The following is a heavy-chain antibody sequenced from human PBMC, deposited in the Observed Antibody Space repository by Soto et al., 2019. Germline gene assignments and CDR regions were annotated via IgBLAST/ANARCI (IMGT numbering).Heavy chain of an antibody. Sequence: QVQLVQSGAEVKKPGASVKVSCKASGYTFTSYDINWVRQATGQGLEWMGWMNPNSGNTGYAQKFQGRVTMTRNTSISTAXXELSSLRSXXXXXXYXAREYSSGWSKDWGQGTLVTVSS. D-gene: IGHD6-19*01. J-gene: IGHJ4*02. CDR1: GYTFTSYD. CDR3: AREYSSGWSKD. V-gene: IGHV1-8*01. CDR2: MNPNSGNT.